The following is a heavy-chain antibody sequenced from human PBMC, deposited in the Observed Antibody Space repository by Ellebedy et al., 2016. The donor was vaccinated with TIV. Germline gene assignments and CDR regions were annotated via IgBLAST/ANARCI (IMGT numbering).Heavy chain of an antibody. CDR2: ISSSSSYI. CDR1: GFTFSSYS. V-gene: IGHV3-21*01. D-gene: IGHD3-22*01. CDR3: ARLESITMIVVAPYFDY. J-gene: IGHJ4*02. Sequence: GESLKISXAASGFTFSSYSMNWVRQAPGKGLEWVSSISSSSSYIYYADSVKGRFTISRDNAKNSLYLQMNSLRAEDTAVYYCARLESITMIVVAPYFDYWGQGTLVTVSS.